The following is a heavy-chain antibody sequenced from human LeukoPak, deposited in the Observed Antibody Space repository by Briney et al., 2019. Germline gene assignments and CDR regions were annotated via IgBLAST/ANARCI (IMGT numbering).Heavy chain of an antibody. D-gene: IGHD2-15*01. V-gene: IGHV1-2*02. CDR1: GYTFTNYG. Sequence: ASVKVSCKASGYTFTNYGISWVRQAPGQGLEWMGWINPNSGDTHYAQKFQGRVTMTRDTSIKTAYMELSRLRSDDTAVYYCARDQAFVYCSGGTCYDDYWGQGSLVTVSS. CDR2: INPNSGDT. CDR3: ARDQAFVYCSGGTCYDDY. J-gene: IGHJ4*02.